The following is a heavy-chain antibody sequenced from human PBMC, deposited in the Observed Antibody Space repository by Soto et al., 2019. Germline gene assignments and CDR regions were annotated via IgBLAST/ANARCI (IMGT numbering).Heavy chain of an antibody. Sequence: EVQLVESGGGLVQPGGSLRLSWASSGFTFSRYWIHCVRQSPGKGLVWVSRIKTDGSDTHYADSVRGRFTISRDNAKNTLYLQMNSLRDEDTAVYYCARPRTSDWAYDIWGQGKMVIVSS. V-gene: IGHV3-74*01. CDR3: ARPRTSDWAYDI. CDR2: IKTDGSDT. J-gene: IGHJ3*02. CDR1: GFTFSRYW. D-gene: IGHD3-9*01.